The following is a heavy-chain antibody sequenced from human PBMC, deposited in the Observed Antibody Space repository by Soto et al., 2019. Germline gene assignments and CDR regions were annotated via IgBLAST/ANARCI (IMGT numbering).Heavy chain of an antibody. V-gene: IGHV3-23*01. Sequence: EVQLLESGGGLVQPGGSLRLSCAASGFSLSTYGVTWVRQAPGKGLEWVSGFSGGSGTTHYADSVKGRFSITRGNSKNTAHLEMNSLRVEDTAIYYCAKWNGYGDYWGQGILVTVSS. CDR3: AKWNGYGDY. CDR1: GFSLSTYG. D-gene: IGHD1-1*01. J-gene: IGHJ4*02. CDR2: FSGGSGTT.